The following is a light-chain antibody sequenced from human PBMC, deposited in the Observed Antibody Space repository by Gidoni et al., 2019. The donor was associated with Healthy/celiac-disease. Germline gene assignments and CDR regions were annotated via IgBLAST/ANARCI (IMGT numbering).Light chain of an antibody. J-gene: IGKJ4*01. CDR3: QQSYSTPT. V-gene: IGKV1-39*01. CDR2: AAS. Sequence: DIQMTQSPSSLSASGGDRVTITCRASQSISSYLNLYQQKPGKAPNLLIYAASSLQSGVPSRFSGSGSGTDFTLTISSLQPEDFATYYGQQSYSTPTFGGGTKVEIK. CDR1: QSISSY.